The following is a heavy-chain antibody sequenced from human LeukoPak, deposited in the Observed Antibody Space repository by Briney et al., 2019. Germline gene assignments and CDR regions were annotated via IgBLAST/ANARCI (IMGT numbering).Heavy chain of an antibody. CDR1: GFSFSSYN. D-gene: IGHD3-9*01. CDR2: ITSSSTYT. CDR3: ARATTYDILTGYSDN. Sequence: GGSLRLSCAASGFSFSSYNMNWVRQTPGKGLEWVSSITSSSTYTFYADSVKGRFTISRDNAKKSLYLQMSSLRADDTAVYYCARATTYDILTGYSDNWGQGTLVTVSS. J-gene: IGHJ4*02. V-gene: IGHV3-21*01.